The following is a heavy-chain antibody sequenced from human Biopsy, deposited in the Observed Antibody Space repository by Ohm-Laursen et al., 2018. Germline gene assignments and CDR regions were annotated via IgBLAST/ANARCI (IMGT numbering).Heavy chain of an antibody. CDR3: ARNTGWYGDLYYFDY. J-gene: IGHJ4*02. V-gene: IGHV1-46*01. D-gene: IGHD6-19*01. Sequence: GASVRVSCTPSGYSFTSTYMHWVRQAPGQGLGWMGMINPSGSTTSYPQIFQGRVTMTRDTSKSTVYMGLSSLRSADTAVYFCARNTGWYGDLYYFDYWGQGTLVTVSS. CDR1: GYSFTSTY. CDR2: INPSGSTT.